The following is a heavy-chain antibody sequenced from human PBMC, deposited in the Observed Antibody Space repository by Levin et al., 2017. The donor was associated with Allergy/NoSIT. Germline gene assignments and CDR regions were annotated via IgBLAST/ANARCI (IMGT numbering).Heavy chain of an antibody. CDR3: AKGGHPDSKSSGEFDY. Sequence: GGSLRLSCAASGFTFSSYAMSWVRQSPGKGLEWVSLISASGDGTYYADSVKGRFTISRDNSKNTLFLQMNSLRAEETAVYHCAKGGHPDSKSSGEFDYWGQGTLVTVSS. CDR2: ISASGDGT. CDR1: GFTFSSYA. D-gene: IGHD3-10*01. J-gene: IGHJ4*02. V-gene: IGHV3-23*01.